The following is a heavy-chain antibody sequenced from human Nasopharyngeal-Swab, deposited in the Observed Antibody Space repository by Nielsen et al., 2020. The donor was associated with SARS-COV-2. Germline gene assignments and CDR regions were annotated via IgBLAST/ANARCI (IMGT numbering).Heavy chain of an antibody. D-gene: IGHD3-22*01. CDR3: ARYDDYYDSSGYAY. Sequence: GESLEISCAASGFTFSSYAMSWVRQAPGKGLEWVSVISGSGGSTYYADSVKGRFTISRDNSKNTLYLQMNSLRAEDTAVYYCARYDDYYDSSGYAYWGQGTLVTVSS. CDR1: GFTFSSYA. CDR2: ISGSGGST. V-gene: IGHV3-23*01. J-gene: IGHJ4*02.